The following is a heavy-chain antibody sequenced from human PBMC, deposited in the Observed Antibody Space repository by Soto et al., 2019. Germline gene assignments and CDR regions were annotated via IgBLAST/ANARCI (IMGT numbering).Heavy chain of an antibody. J-gene: IGHJ6*02. V-gene: IGHV1-8*01. CDR3: GRGPGYPVGGALFMFDCPDA. Sequence: QVPLAQSGGEVQKPGASVMFSCTASGYTFTRHDINWVRQATGQGLLCLGWMNPNRGDTGYAQQFQGRVTITRDASISTAHMELSHLRSAGLAVYFCGRGPGYPVGGALFMFDCPDAWGEGAPVTAS. CDR1: GYTFTRHD. D-gene: IGHD2-21*01. CDR2: MNPNRGDT.